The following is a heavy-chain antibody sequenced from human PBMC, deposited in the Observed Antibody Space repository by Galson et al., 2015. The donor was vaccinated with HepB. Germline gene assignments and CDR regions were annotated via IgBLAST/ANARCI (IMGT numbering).Heavy chain of an antibody. J-gene: IGHJ2*01. CDR3: AGSSGWYENWYFDL. Sequence: SVKVSCKASGYTFTSYAMHWVRQAPGQRLEWMGWINAGNGNTKYSQKFQGRVTITRDTSASTAYMELSSLRSEDTAVYYCAGSSGWYENWYFDLWGRGTLVTVSS. CDR1: GYTFTSYA. V-gene: IGHV1-3*01. CDR2: INAGNGNT. D-gene: IGHD6-19*01.